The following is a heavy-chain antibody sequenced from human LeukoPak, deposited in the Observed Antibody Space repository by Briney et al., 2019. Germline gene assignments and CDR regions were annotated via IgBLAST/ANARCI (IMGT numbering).Heavy chain of an antibody. CDR2: IYTSGST. Sequence: SQTLSLTCTVSGVSISSGSYYWSWIRQPAGKGLEWIGRIYTSGSTNYNPSLKSRVTISVDTSKNQFSLKLSSVTAADTAVYYCARDQNWNYVGWFDPWGQGTLVTVSS. J-gene: IGHJ5*02. CDR1: GVSISSGSYY. CDR3: ARDQNWNYVGWFDP. V-gene: IGHV4-61*02. D-gene: IGHD1-7*01.